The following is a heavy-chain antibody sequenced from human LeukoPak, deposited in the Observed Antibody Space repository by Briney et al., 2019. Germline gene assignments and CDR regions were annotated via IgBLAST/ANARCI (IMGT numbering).Heavy chain of an antibody. CDR2: IIPIFGTA. D-gene: IGHD1-26*01. V-gene: IGHV1-69*05. Sequence: SVKVSCKASRGTFSSYAISWVRQAPGQGLEWTGGIIPIFGTANYAQKFQGRVTITTDESTSTAYMELSSLRSEDTAVYYCAGSLGAQEFDYWGQGTLVTVSS. J-gene: IGHJ4*02. CDR1: RGTFSSYA. CDR3: AGSLGAQEFDY.